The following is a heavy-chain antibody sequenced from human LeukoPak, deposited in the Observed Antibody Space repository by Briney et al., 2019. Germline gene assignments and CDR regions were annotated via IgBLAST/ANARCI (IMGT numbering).Heavy chain of an antibody. V-gene: IGHV4-61*01. CDR1: GGSVSSGSYY. Sequence: SETLSLTCTVSGGSVSSGSYYWNWIRQPPGKGLEWIGYIYYSGSTNYNPSLKSRVTISVDTSKNQFSLKLSSVTAADTAVYYCARDKGKAAAGPIRYYYGMDVWGQGTTVTVSS. J-gene: IGHJ6*02. CDR3: ARDKGKAAAGPIRYYYGMDV. CDR2: IYYSGST. D-gene: IGHD6-13*01.